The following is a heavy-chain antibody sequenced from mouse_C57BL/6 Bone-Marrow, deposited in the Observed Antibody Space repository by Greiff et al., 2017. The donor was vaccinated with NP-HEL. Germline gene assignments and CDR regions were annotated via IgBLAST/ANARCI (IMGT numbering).Heavy chain of an antibody. CDR1: GFTFSSYT. CDR3: ARRGKGYAMDY. D-gene: IGHD2-1*01. Sequence: EVHLVESGGGLVKPGGSLKLSCAASGFTFSSYTMSWVRQTPEKRLEWVATISGGGGNTYYPDSVTGRFTISRDNAKNTLYLQMSSLRAEDTAVYYCARRGKGYAMDYWGQGTSVTVSS. V-gene: IGHV5-9*04. J-gene: IGHJ4*01. CDR2: ISGGGGNT.